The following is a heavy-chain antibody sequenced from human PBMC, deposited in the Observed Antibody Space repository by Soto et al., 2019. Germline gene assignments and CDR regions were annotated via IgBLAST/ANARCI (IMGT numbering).Heavy chain of an antibody. CDR3: ARDYFIAADSSNYYYYYGMDV. Sequence: GSLRLSCAASGFTFSSYSMNWVRQAPGKGLEWVSYISSSSSTIYYADSVKGRFTISRDNAKNSLYLQMNSLRDEDTAVYYCARDYFIAADSSNYYYYYGMDVWGQGTTVTVSS. J-gene: IGHJ6*02. D-gene: IGHD6-13*01. CDR1: GFTFSSYS. CDR2: ISSSSSTI. V-gene: IGHV3-48*02.